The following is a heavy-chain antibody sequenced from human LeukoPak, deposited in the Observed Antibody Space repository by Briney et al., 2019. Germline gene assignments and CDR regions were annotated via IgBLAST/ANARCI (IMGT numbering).Heavy chain of an antibody. D-gene: IGHD3-3*01. CDR1: GYSFTSYW. CDR3: ARFLEWSRRAFDI. Sequence: GESLKISCKGSGYSFTSYWIGWVRQMPGKGLEWMGIIYPGDSDTRYSPSFQGQVTISADKSISTAYLQWSSLKASDTAMYYCARFLEWSRRAFDIWGQGTMVTVSS. CDR2: IYPGDSDT. V-gene: IGHV5-51*01. J-gene: IGHJ3*02.